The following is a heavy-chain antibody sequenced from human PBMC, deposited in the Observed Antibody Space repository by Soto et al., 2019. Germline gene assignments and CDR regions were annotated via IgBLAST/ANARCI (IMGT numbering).Heavy chain of an antibody. D-gene: IGHD3-10*01. V-gene: IGHV4-30-2*01. CDR3: ARGPMVYTGATMVRGGRKSRQKSFDY. CDR1: GGKSGGRGDC. CDR2: IYHSGST. Sequence: SETIRLSCAVFGGKSGGRGDCRSSIRQTPGKGLEWIGYIYHSGSTYYNPSLKSRVTISVDTSKNQFSLKLSSVTAADTAVYYCARGPMVYTGATMVRGGRKSRQKSFDYWGQGTLVTVSS. J-gene: IGHJ4*02.